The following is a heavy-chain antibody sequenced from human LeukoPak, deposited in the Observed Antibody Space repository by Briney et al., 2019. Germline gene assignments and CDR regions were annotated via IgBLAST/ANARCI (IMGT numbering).Heavy chain of an antibody. CDR3: ARGQGVSLLEGDY. J-gene: IGHJ4*02. CDR2: IIPIFGTA. CDR1: GGTFSSYA. V-gene: IGHV1-69*05. Sequence: SVKVSCKASGGTFSSYAISWVRQAPGQGLEWMGGIIPIFGTANYAQKFQGRVTMTRNTSISTAYMELSSLRSEDTAVYYCARGQGVSLLEGDYWGQGTLVTVSS. D-gene: IGHD1-1*01.